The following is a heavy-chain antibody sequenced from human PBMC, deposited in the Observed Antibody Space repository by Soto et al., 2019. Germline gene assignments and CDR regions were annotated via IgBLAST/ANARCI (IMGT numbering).Heavy chain of an antibody. D-gene: IGHD3-22*01. J-gene: IGHJ4*02. Sequence: ASVKVSCKASGYTFTNQYLHWVRQAPGQGLEWMGVIHPRGVTTTYAQKFQGRVAMTRDTSTSTVYMQLSRLRSEDTAVYYCARVGSSNYYDSSGHYYDYWGQGTLVTVSS. V-gene: IGHV1-46*01. CDR1: GYTFTNQY. CDR3: ARVGSSNYYDSSGHYYDY. CDR2: IHPRGVTT.